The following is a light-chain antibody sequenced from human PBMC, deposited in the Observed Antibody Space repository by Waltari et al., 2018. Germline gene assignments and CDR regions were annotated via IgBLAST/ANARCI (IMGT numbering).Light chain of an antibody. CDR1: QSLLFRDGKTY. Sequence: DIVITQTPLYLSVTPGQPAPISCRFSQSLLFRDGKTYLYWFLQKPGQPPQLLISQLSNRFSGVPDRFSGSGSGTDFTLRISRVEAEDAGIYYCMHSVEHPWTFGQGTKVEIK. CDR2: QLS. CDR3: MHSVEHPWT. J-gene: IGKJ1*01. V-gene: IGKV2D-29*01.